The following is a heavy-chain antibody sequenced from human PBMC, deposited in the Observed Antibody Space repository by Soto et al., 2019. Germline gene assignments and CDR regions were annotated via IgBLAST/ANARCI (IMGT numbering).Heavy chain of an antibody. J-gene: IGHJ3*02. CDR3: ARLNRLRNDAFDI. CDR1: GGSISSDYYS. CDR2: IYHGGST. Sequence: QVQLQESGSGLVKPSETLSLSCAVSGGSISSDYYSWSWIRQPPGKDLEWIGYIYHGGSTYYNPSLRSRVTLSVVTSKNHFSLRLTSVTAADTAVYSCARLNRLRNDAFDIWGHGTLVAVSS. D-gene: IGHD3-16*01. V-gene: IGHV4-30-2*01.